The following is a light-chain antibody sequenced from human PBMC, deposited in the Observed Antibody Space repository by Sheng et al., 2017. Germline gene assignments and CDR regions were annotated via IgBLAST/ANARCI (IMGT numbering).Light chain of an antibody. J-gene: IGKJ3*01. CDR1: QSVSSSY. CDR2: GAS. CDR3: QQEFT. V-gene: IGKV3-20*01. Sequence: EIVLTQSPGTLSLSPGERATLSCRASQSVSSSYLAWYQQKPGKAPRLLIYGASSRATGIPDRFSGSGSGTDFTLTISRLEPEDFAVYYCQQEFTFGPGTKVDIK.